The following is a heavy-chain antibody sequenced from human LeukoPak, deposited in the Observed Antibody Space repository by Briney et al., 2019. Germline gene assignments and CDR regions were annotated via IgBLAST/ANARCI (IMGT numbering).Heavy chain of an antibody. V-gene: IGHV3-7*01. CDR3: ARDGVRDGLYFDR. CDR2: INQDGSEK. CDR1: GFTFSSYS. D-gene: IGHD5-24*01. J-gene: IGHJ4*02. Sequence: GGSLRLSCAASGFTFSSYSMNWVRQAPGKGLEWVASINQDGSEKYYLDSVKGRFTISRDNAKNSLYLQMNSLRDEDTAVYSCARDGVRDGLYFDRWGQGTLVTVSS.